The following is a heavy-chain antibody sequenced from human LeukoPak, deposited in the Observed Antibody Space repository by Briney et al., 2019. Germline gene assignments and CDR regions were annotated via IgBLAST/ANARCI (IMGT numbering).Heavy chain of an antibody. CDR3: AGTITIFGVPGGGS. Sequence: SETLSLTCTVSGGSISSYYWSWIRQPPGKGLEWIGYIYYSGSTNYNPSLKSRVTISVDTSKNQFSLKLSSVTAADTAVYYCAGTITIFGVPGGGSWGQGTLVTVSS. CDR2: IYYSGST. CDR1: GGSISSYY. J-gene: IGHJ5*02. V-gene: IGHV4-59*08. D-gene: IGHD3-3*01.